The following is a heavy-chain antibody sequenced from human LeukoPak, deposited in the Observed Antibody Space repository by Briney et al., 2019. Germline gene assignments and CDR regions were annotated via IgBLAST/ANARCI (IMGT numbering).Heavy chain of an antibody. J-gene: IGHJ6*02. Sequence: GGSLRLSCAASGFTFSSYAMHWVRQAPGKGLEWVAVISYDGSNKYYADSVKGRFTISRDNSKNALYLQMNSLRAEDTAVYYCARQSYYYGMDVWGQGTTVTVSS. CDR1: GFTFSSYA. V-gene: IGHV3-30-3*01. CDR3: ARQSYYYGMDV. CDR2: ISYDGSNK.